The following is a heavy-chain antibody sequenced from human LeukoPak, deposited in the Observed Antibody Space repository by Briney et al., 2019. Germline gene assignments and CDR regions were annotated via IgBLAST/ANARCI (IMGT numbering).Heavy chain of an antibody. Sequence: SEPLSLTCAVYGGSSSGYYWSWIRKPPGKGLEWIGDINHSGSTNYNPSLKSRVTISVDTSKNQFSLKLSSVTAADTAVYYCARSFYSTLVDYWGQGTLVTVSS. D-gene: IGHD3-22*01. CDR1: GGSSSGYY. V-gene: IGHV4-34*01. CDR2: INHSGST. CDR3: ARSFYSTLVDY. J-gene: IGHJ4*02.